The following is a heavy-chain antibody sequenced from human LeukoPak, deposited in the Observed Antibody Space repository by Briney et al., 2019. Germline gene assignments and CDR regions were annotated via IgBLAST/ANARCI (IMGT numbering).Heavy chain of an antibody. CDR1: GFTFDDYG. V-gene: IGHV3-20*04. D-gene: IGHD3-22*01. CDR3: ARSDSSGYWDHDAFDI. Sequence: GGSLRLSCAASGFTFDDYGMSWVRQAPGKGLEWVSGINWSGGSTGYADSVKGRFTISRDNAKNSLYLQMNSLRAEDTALYYCARSDSSGYWDHDAFDIWGQGTMVTVSS. CDR2: INWSGGST. J-gene: IGHJ3*02.